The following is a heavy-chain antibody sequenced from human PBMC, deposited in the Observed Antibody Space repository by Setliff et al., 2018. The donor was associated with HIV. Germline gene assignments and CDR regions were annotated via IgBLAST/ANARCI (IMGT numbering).Heavy chain of an antibody. CDR2: IRSNTYGGTA. Sequence: GGSLRLSCTASGFTFGDYGMSWFRQAPGKGLEWVSFIRSNTYGGTAEYAASVKGRFTISRDDSKSIAYLQMSSLKIEDTAVYYCTRDHRFVDRYPDWWGQGTLVTVSS. J-gene: IGHJ4*02. CDR3: TRDHRFVDRYPDW. CDR1: GFTFGDYG. D-gene: IGHD3-9*01. V-gene: IGHV3-49*03.